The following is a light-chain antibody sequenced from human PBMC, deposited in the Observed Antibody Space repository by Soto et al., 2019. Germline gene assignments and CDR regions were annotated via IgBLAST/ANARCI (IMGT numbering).Light chain of an antibody. Sequence: QSVLTQPASVSGSPGQSITISCTGSSSDIGDYDYVSWYQQHPGKAPKLMIFEVSNRPSGVPNRFSGSKSGNTASLTISGLQAEDEADYYCSSYTSDNSVLFGGGTKLTVL. V-gene: IGLV2-14*01. CDR3: SSYTSDNSVL. J-gene: IGLJ2*01. CDR1: SSDIGDYDY. CDR2: EVS.